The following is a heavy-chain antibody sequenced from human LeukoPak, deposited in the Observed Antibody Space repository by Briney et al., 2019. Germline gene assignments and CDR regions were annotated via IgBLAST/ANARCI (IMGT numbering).Heavy chain of an antibody. CDR2: ISGGGDIT. CDR1: GFTLSNAW. V-gene: IGHV3-23*01. J-gene: IGHJ4*02. Sequence: PGGSLRLSCAASGFTLSNAWMHWVRQTPGKGLEWVSAISGGGDITYYADSVTGRFTISRDNSKDTLFLQMHSLRPGDTAVYYCVREDTPATANYWGQGTLVTISS. D-gene: IGHD2-21*02. CDR3: VREDTPATANY.